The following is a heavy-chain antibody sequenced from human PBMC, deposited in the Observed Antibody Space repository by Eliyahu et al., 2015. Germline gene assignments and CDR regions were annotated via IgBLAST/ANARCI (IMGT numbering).Heavy chain of an antibody. V-gene: IGHV3-21*01. Sequence: EVQLVESGGGLVKPGGSLRLYCAASGFXIXXYARTGXRQAPGKGLEWVSSISSGGTYIYYADSVKGRFTISKDNVKNSLYLQMNSLRAEDTAVYYCARDYGSYFGIDYWGQGTLVTVSS. D-gene: IGHD1-26*01. CDR1: GFXIXXYA. CDR3: ARDYGSYFGIDY. J-gene: IGHJ4*02. CDR2: ISSGGTYI.